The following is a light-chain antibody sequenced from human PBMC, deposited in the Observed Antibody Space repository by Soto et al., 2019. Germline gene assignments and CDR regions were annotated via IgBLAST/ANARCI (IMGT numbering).Light chain of an antibody. CDR3: QQHETLPLT. CDR1: HDISNH. V-gene: IGKV1-33*01. Sequence: DIRMTQSPSSLSASVGDRVTITCQASHDISNHLNWYQQKPGKAPKLLIYDASSLEPGVPSRSRGSGTGTDFTFTISSLQPEDIATYYCQQHETLPLTFGGGTKVEIK. J-gene: IGKJ4*01. CDR2: DAS.